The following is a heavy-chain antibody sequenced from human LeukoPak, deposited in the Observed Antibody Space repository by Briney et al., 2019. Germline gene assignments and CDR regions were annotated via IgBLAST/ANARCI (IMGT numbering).Heavy chain of an antibody. CDR1: GFSFRSYW. J-gene: IGHJ5*02. CDR3: ARVGSGSYYDNWFDP. V-gene: IGHV3-7*01. CDR2: IKQDGSEK. Sequence: GGSLRLSCAASGFSFRSYWMSWVRQAPGKGLEWVANIKQDGSEKYYVDSVKGRFTISRDNAKNSLYLQMNSLRAEDTAVYYCARVGSGSYYDNWFDPWGQGTLVTVSS. D-gene: IGHD3-10*01.